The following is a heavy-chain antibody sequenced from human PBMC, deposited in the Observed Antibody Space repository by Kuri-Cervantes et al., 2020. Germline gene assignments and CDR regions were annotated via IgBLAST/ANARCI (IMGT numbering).Heavy chain of an antibody. CDR2: IYYSGST. D-gene: IGHD4-17*01. Sequence: GSLRLSCTVSGGSISSYYWSWIRQPPGKGLEWIGYIYYSGSTNYNPSLKSRVTISVDKSKNQFSLKLTYVTTADTAMYYCARDETSVTTSNWYFDLWGRGTLVTVSS. V-gene: IGHV4-59*12. CDR1: GGSISSYY. CDR3: ARDETSVTTSNWYFDL. J-gene: IGHJ2*01.